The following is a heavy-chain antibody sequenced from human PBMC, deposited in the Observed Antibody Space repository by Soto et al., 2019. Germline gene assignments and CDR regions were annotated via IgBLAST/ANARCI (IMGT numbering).Heavy chain of an antibody. CDR1: GGTFSSYA. CDR2: IIPIFGTA. Sequence: SVKVSCKASGGTFSSYAISWVRQAPGQGLEWMGGIIPIFGTANYAQKFQGRFTISRDNSKSTVYLELNNLSAEDTAVYHCAKNQGVELVPLATVDWFDPWGQGSVVTVSS. D-gene: IGHD1-26*01. CDR3: AKNQGVELVPLATVDWFDP. V-gene: IGHV1-69*05. J-gene: IGHJ5*02.